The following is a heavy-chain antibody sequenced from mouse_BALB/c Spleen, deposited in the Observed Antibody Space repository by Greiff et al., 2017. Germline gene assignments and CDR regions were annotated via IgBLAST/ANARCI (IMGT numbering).Heavy chain of an antibody. D-gene: IGHD4-1*01. V-gene: IGHV1-54*01. CDR2: INPGSGGT. CDR1: GYAFTNYL. Sequence: QVQLQQSGAELVRPGTSVKVSCKASGYAFTNYLIEWVKQRPGQGLEWIGVINPGSGGTNYNEKFKGKATLTADKSSSTAYMQRSSLTSDDSAVYFCARSKLDQYYFDDWGQGTTRTVSS. CDR3: ARSKLDQYYFDD. J-gene: IGHJ2*01.